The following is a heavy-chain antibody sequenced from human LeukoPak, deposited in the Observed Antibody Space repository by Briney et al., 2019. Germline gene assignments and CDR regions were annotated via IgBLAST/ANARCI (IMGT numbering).Heavy chain of an antibody. CDR1: GYTFTNYY. CDR2: INPSGGNT. V-gene: IGHV1-46*01. CDR3: ARVRDGYNDAYDI. Sequence: ASVKVSCKASGYTFTNYYMHWVRQAPGQGLEWMGIINPSGGNTNYAQNFQGRVTMTRDTSTSTVYTELSSLRSEDTAVYYCARVRDGYNDAYDIWGQGTMVTVPS. J-gene: IGHJ3*02. D-gene: IGHD5-24*01.